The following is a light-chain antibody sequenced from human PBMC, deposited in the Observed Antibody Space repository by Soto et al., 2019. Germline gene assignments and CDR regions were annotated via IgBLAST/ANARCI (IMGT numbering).Light chain of an antibody. V-gene: IGLV2-11*01. CDR2: DVS. CDR1: SSDVSGYNY. J-gene: IGLJ1*01. CDR3: CSYAGSYTYV. Sequence: QSALTQPRSVSGSPGQSVTISCTGTSSDVSGYNYVSWYQQHPGKAPKLMIYDVSKRPSGVPDHFSGSKSGNTASLTISGLQAGDEADYYCCSYAGSYTYVFGTGTKGTVL.